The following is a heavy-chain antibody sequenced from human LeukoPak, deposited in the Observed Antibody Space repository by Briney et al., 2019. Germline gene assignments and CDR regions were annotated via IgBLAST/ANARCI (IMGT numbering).Heavy chain of an antibody. Sequence: GGSLRLSCAASGFTFSSYTMSWVRQAPGKGLEWVSGSGRDGATYYVDSVKGRFTISRDNAKNSLYLQMNSLRAEDTAVYYCAREGGRRDFDYWGQGTLVTVSS. CDR3: AREGGRRDFDY. J-gene: IGHJ4*02. D-gene: IGHD1-14*01. CDR2: SGRDGAT. V-gene: IGHV3-23*01. CDR1: GFTFSSYT.